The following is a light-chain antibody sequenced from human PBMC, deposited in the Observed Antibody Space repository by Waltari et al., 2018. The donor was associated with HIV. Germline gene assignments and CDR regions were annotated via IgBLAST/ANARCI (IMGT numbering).Light chain of an antibody. CDR2: EVN. CDR3: SSYTSSSTLDV. V-gene: IGLV2-14*01. Sequence: QSALTQPASVSGPPGQSITISCTGTRGDVGGYTYVSGYQQYPGKAPKLIIYEVNNRPSGVSDRFSGSKSGNTASLTISGLQAEDEADYYCSSYTSSSTLDVFGTGTEVTVL. J-gene: IGLJ1*01. CDR1: RGDVGGYTY.